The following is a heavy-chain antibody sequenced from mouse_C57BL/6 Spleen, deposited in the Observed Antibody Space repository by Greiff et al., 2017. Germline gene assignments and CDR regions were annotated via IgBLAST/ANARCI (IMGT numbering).Heavy chain of an antibody. CDR3: AREGGYFGV. V-gene: IGHV5S21*01. CDR2: ISSGGDDI. J-gene: IGHJ1*03. Sequence: EVKLVESGEGLVKPGGSLKLSCAASGFTFSSYAMSWVRQTPEKRLEWVGYISSGGDDIYYADTVKGRCTISRDNARSTLYLQMSSLKSEDTAMYFCAREGGYFGVWGTGTTVTVAS. CDR1: GFTFSSYA.